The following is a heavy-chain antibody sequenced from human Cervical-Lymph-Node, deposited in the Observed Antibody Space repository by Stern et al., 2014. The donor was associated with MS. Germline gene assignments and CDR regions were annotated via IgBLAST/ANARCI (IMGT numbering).Heavy chain of an antibody. D-gene: IGHD3-22*01. V-gene: IGHV5-51*01. Sequence: EVQLVQSGAEMKKPGESLRISCKGTGYSFSSYWIGWVRQMPGKGLEWMGIIYPGDSGTRYSPSFQGQVTISADKSIRTAYLQWSSLKASDTAMYYCARFTTGSFYYFDLWGRGTPVTVSS. J-gene: IGHJ2*01. CDR2: IYPGDSGT. CDR3: ARFTTGSFYYFDL. CDR1: GYSFSSYW.